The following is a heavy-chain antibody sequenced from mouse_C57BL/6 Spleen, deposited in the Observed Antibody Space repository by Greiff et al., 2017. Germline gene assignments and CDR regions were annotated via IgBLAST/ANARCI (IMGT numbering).Heavy chain of an antibody. V-gene: IGHV14-4*01. CDR3: TTAGGHGDYAMEY. D-gene: IGHD6-1*01. J-gene: IGHJ4*01. CDR2: IDPENGDT. Sequence: VQLQQSGAELVRPGASVKLSCTASGFNIKDDYMHWVKQRPEQGLEWIGWIDPENGDTEYASKFQGKATITADTSSNTAYLQLSSLTSEDTAVYYCTTAGGHGDYAMEYWGQGTSVTVSS. CDR1: GFNIKDDY.